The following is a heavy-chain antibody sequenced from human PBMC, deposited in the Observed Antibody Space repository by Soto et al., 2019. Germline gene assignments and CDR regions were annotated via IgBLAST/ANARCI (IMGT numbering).Heavy chain of an antibody. CDR2: VSAYNGNT. V-gene: IGHV1-18*01. CDR3: ARGSRYYWNYMIY. CDR1: GYTFSNEA. D-gene: IGHD1-1*01. Sequence: ASVKVSCKASGYTFSNEAITWVRQAPGQGLEWMGWVSAYNGNTNYAQKFKGRVTMTTDTSTSTAYMEVRSLRYDETAVYFCARGSRYYWNYMIYWGQGTPVTVYS. J-gene: IGHJ4*02.